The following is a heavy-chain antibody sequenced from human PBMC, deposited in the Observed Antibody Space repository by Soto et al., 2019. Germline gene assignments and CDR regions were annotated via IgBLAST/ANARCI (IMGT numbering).Heavy chain of an antibody. V-gene: IGHV4-59*01. CDR2: IYYSGST. CDR1: GGSISSYY. CDR3: ARLGANAYCGGDRYLDP. J-gene: IGHJ5*02. D-gene: IGHD2-21*02. Sequence: SETLSLTCTVSGGSISSYYWSWIRQPPGKGLECIGDIYYSGSTNYNPSLKSRVTIAVDTSKNQFSLKLNSVTAADTAVYFCARLGANAYCGGDRYLDPWGQGTLVTVSS.